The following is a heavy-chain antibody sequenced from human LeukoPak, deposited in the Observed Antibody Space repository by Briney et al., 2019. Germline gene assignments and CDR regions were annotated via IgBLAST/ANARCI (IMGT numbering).Heavy chain of an antibody. D-gene: IGHD1-26*01. Sequence: ASVKVSCKASGYTFTSYGISWVRQASGQGLEWKGWISAYNGNTNYAQKLQGRVTMTTDTSTGTACMELRNLRSDDTAVYYCVRIDRNIQYNTGRDDWGQGTLVTVSS. CDR3: VRIDRNIQYNTGRDD. V-gene: IGHV1-18*01. CDR2: ISAYNGNT. CDR1: GYTFTSYG. J-gene: IGHJ4*02.